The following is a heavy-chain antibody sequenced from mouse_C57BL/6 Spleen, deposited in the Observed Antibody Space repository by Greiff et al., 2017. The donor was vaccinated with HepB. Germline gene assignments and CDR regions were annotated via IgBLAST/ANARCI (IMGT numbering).Heavy chain of an antibody. V-gene: IGHV1-26*01. CDR1: GYTFTDYY. Sequence: VQLQQSGPELVKPGASVKISCKASGYTFTDYYMNWVKQSHGKSLEWIGDINPNNGGTSYNQKFKGKATLTVDKSSSTAYMELRSLTSEDSAVYDCARGGYDYGRDFAYWGQGTLVTVSA. D-gene: IGHD2-4*01. J-gene: IGHJ3*01. CDR2: INPNNGGT. CDR3: ARGGYDYGRDFAY.